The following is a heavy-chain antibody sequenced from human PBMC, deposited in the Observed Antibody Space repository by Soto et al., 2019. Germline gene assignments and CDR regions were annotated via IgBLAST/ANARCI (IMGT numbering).Heavy chain of an antibody. CDR3: ARISSASSGWLPDY. V-gene: IGHV1-58*01. CDR1: GFTFTSSA. D-gene: IGHD6-19*01. Sequence: GASVKVSCKASGFTFTSSAVQWVRQARGQRLEWIGWIVVGSGNTNYAQKFQERVTITRDMSTSTAYMELSSLRSEDTAVYYCARISSASSGWLPDYWGQGTLVTVSS. J-gene: IGHJ4*02. CDR2: IVVGSGNT.